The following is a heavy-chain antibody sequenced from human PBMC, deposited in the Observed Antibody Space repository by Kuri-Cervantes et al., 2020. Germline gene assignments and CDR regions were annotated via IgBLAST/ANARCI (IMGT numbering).Heavy chain of an antibody. V-gene: IGHV3-11*04. J-gene: IGHJ2*01. CDR3: AKCGLGIGWYFDL. CDR1: GFTFSDYY. Sequence: GGSLRLSCAASGFTFSDYYMSWIRQAPGKGLEWVSYISSSGSTIYYVDSAKGRFTISRDNSKNTLYLQMNSLRAEDTAVYYCAKCGLGIGWYFDLWGRGTLVTVSS. CDR2: ISSSGSTI. D-gene: IGHD7-27*01.